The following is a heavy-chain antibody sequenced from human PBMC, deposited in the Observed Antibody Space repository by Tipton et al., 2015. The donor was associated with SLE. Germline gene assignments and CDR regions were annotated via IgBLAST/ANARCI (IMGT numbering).Heavy chain of an antibody. J-gene: IGHJ3*01. CDR1: GGSINSGSYY. Sequence: TLSLTCTVSGGSINSGSYYWAWVRQPAGKALEWIGRMFASGSTNYNPSLKSRVTISVDTSKNQFSLQLSSVTAADTAVYYCARGRVGAAGGGLDVWGQGTLVAGSS. D-gene: IGHD6-13*01. V-gene: IGHV4-61*02. CDR3: ARGRVGAAGGGLDV. CDR2: MFASGST.